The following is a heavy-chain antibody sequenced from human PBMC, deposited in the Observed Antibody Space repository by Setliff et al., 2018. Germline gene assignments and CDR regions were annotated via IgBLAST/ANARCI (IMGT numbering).Heavy chain of an antibody. CDR3: ARGERIQLWLGSEAVSDWFDP. D-gene: IGHD5-18*01. CDR1: GYTFTSYY. CDR2: INPSGGST. V-gene: IGHV1-46*01. Sequence: GASVKVSCKASGYTFTSYYMHWVRQAPGQGLEWMGIINPSGGSTGYAQKFQGRVTMTRDTSTSTVYMELSSLRSEDTAVYYCARGERIQLWLGSEAVSDWFDPWGQGTLVTVSS. J-gene: IGHJ5*02.